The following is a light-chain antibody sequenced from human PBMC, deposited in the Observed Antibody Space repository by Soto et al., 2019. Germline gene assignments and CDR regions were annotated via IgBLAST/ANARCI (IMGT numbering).Light chain of an antibody. CDR1: QSISSSY. CDR3: QRYGSSPMYT. CDR2: GAT. J-gene: IGKJ2*01. Sequence: EIVLTQSPGTLSLSPGERATLSCRASQSISSSYLAWYQQKPGQAPRLLIYGATSRATGTPDRFSGSGSGTDFTLTIDRLEPEDIAVYYCQRYGSSPMYTFGQGTKLEIK. V-gene: IGKV3-20*01.